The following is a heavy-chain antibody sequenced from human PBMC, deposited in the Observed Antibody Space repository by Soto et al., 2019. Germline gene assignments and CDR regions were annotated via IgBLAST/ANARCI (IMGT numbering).Heavy chain of an antibody. CDR1: GGSICGYY. CDR3: ARHGSDSGWFFFDP. Sequence: AETLSLTCSLSGGSICGYYWILIRQPPGKALEWIGYVSYSGSTDYHPSLKSRVSISIDTSKNQFSLKMISVTAADTAVYYCARHGSDSGWFFFDPWGQGALVTVS. CDR2: VSYSGST. V-gene: IGHV4-59*08. D-gene: IGHD6-19*01. J-gene: IGHJ5*02.